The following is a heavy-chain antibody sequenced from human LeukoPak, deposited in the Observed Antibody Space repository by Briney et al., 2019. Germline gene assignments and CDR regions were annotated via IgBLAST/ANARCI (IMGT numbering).Heavy chain of an antibody. Sequence: PGESLKISCKGSGYSFTSYWIGWVRQMPGKGLEWMGIIYPGDSDTRYSPSFQGQVTISADKSISTAYLQWSSLKASDTAMYYCARQYSSSWYDEDAFDIWGQGTMVTVSS. CDR3: ARQYSSSWYDEDAFDI. CDR2: IYPGDSDT. J-gene: IGHJ3*02. D-gene: IGHD6-13*01. CDR1: GYSFTSYW. V-gene: IGHV5-51*01.